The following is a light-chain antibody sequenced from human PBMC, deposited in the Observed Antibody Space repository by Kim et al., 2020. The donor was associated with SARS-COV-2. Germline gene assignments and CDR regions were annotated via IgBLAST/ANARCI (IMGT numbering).Light chain of an antibody. CDR2: YDS. CDR3: QVYDSSSDHVV. V-gene: IGLV3-21*01. CDR1: NHGGKP. J-gene: IGLJ2*01. Sequence: PAKTARITCGRGNHGGKPVHWYQQKPGQAPTLVIYYDSDRPSGIPERFSGSNSGNTATLTISRVEAGDEADYYCQVYDSSSDHVVFGGGTQLTVL.